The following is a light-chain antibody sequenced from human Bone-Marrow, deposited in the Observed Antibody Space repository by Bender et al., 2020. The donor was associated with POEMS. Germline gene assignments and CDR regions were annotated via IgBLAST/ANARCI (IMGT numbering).Light chain of an antibody. CDR1: SSDVGSYNL. CDR2: EVT. CDR3: CSYAGSSTVI. J-gene: IGLJ2*01. V-gene: IGLV2-23*02. Sequence: QSALTQPASVSGSPGQSITISCSGASSDVGSYNLVSWFQQHPGKAPKVMISEVTKRPSGVSNRFSGSKSGNTASLTISGLQAEDEADYYCCSYAGSSTVIFGGGTKLTVL.